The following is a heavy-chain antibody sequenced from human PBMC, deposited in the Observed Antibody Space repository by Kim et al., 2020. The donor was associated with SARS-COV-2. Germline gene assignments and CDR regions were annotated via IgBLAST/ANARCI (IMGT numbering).Heavy chain of an antibody. D-gene: IGHD6-13*01. CDR1: GDTFTTLG. CDR3: ARDDALSPLYSTNRPSDY. Sequence: ASVKVSCKASGDTFTTLGFSWIRQAPGQGLEWLGWISAHTGNTNSAQKFRGRLTLTTDTSTSTAFLELRNLASDDTAVYYCARDDALSPLYSTNRPSDYWGQGTLVTVSS. V-gene: IGHV1-18*01. J-gene: IGHJ4*02. CDR2: ISAHTGNT.